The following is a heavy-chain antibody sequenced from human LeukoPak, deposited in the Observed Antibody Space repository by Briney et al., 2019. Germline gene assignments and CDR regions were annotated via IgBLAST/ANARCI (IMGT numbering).Heavy chain of an antibody. D-gene: IGHD3-16*02. V-gene: IGHV1-69*05. CDR2: IIPIFGTA. Sequence: GASVKVSCKASGYTFTDYGISWVRQAPEQGLEWMGRIIPIFGTANYAQKFQGRVTITTDESTSTAYMELNSLRSEDTAVYYCARDRGDYVWGSYRYPLDYWGQGTLVTVSS. J-gene: IGHJ4*02. CDR3: ARDRGDYVWGSYRYPLDY. CDR1: GYTFTDYG.